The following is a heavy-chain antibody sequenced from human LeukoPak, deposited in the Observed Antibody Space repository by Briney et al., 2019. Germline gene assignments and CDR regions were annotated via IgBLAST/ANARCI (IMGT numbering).Heavy chain of an antibody. Sequence: TGGSLRLSCVVSGFTFSDYYMNWIRQAPGKGLEWVSYISTSAFAIHYAGSVKGRFSISRDNAKNSLCLQMKSLRAEDTTVYYCARDWRDPYYGSAEFVFDYWGQGTLVTVSS. V-gene: IGHV3-11*04. CDR2: ISTSAFAI. D-gene: IGHD3-10*01. CDR3: ARDWRDPYYGSAEFVFDY. J-gene: IGHJ4*02. CDR1: GFTFSDYY.